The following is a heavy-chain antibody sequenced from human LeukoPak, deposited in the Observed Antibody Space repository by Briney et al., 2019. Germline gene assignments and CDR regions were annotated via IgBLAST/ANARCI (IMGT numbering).Heavy chain of an antibody. D-gene: IGHD2-15*01. Sequence: ASVTVSCKASGYTFTGYYMHWVRQAPGQGLEWMGWINPNSGGTNYAQKFQGRVTMTRDTSISTAYMELSRLRSDDTAVYYCARRHEGYCSGGSCYWFDPWGQGTLVTVSS. CDR2: INPNSGGT. J-gene: IGHJ5*02. CDR3: ARRHEGYCSGGSCYWFDP. V-gene: IGHV1-2*02. CDR1: GYTFTGYY.